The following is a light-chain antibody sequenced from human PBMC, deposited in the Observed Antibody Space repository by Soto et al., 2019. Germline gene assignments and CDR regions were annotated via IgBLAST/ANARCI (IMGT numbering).Light chain of an antibody. J-gene: IGKJ2*01. CDR2: VAS. Sequence: EVVMTQSPATLSVSPGEGATLSCRASQSVRSNLVWYQQKPGQAPRLLIYVASTRATGIPARFSGSGSGTEFTLTISSLQSEDLALYFCQQCNNWPYTFGRGTKLEIK. V-gene: IGKV3-15*01. CDR3: QQCNNWPYT. CDR1: QSVRSN.